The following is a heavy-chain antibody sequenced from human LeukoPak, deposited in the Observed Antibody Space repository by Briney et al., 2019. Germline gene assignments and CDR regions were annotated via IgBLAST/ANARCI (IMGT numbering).Heavy chain of an antibody. CDR1: GGSISSSNW. V-gene: IGHV4-4*02. Sequence: SGTLSLTCAVSGGSISSSNWWSWVRRPPGKGLEWIGEIYHRGSTNYNPSLKSRVTISLDKSKNQFSLNLVSVTAADTAVYYCARLSDPPNWFDPWGQGTLVTVSS. J-gene: IGHJ5*02. D-gene: IGHD2-21*02. CDR3: ARLSDPPNWFDP. CDR2: IYHRGST.